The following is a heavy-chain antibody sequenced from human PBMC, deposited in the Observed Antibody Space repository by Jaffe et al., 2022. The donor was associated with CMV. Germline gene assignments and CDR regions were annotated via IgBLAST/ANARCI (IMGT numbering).Heavy chain of an antibody. V-gene: IGHV3-53*01. D-gene: IGHD3-22*01. Sequence: EVQLVESGGGLIQPGGSLRLSCAASGFTVSSNYMSWVRQAPGKGLEWVSVIYSGGSTYYADSVKGRFTISRDNSKNTLYLQMNSLRAEDTAVYYCARVGLPYYYDSTLLGYYWYFDLWGRGTLVTVSS. J-gene: IGHJ2*01. CDR2: IYSGGST. CDR1: GFTVSSNY. CDR3: ARVGLPYYYDSTLLGYYWYFDL.